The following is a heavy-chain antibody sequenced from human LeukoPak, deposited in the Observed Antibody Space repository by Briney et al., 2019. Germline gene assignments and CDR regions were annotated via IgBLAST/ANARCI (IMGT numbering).Heavy chain of an antibody. CDR1: GGSFSGYY. D-gene: IGHD6-19*01. CDR2: INHSGST. J-gene: IGHJ5*02. Sequence: PSETLSLTCAVYGGSFSGYYWSWVRQPPGEGLEWIGDINHSGSTNYNPSLKSRVTISVDTSKNQFSLKLSSVTAADTAVYYCARSSSSGWGFRFDPWGQGTLVTVSS. CDR3: ARSSSSGWGFRFDP. V-gene: IGHV4-34*01.